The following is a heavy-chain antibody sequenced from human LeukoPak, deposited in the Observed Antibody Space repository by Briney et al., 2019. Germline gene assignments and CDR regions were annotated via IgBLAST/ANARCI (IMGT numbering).Heavy chain of an antibody. CDR1: GGTISRYY. V-gene: IGHV4-59*01. CDR2: IYYSGST. Sequence: SETLSLTRTVSGGTISRYYWSWIRQPPGKGLEWIGYIYYSGSTNYNPSLKSRVTISVDTSKNQFSLKLSSVTAADTAVYYCARGPTRNYFDYWGQGTLVTVSS. CDR3: ARGPTRNYFDY. J-gene: IGHJ4*02.